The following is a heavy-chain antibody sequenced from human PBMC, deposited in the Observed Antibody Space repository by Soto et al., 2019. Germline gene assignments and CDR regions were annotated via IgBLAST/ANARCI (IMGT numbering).Heavy chain of an antibody. V-gene: IGHV1-69*13. CDR2: IIPIFGTA. CDR3: ARDPRGYCGGDCYPPGQYFQH. J-gene: IGHJ1*01. CDR1: GGTFSSYA. D-gene: IGHD2-21*02. Sequence: RASVKVSCKASGGTFSSYAISWVRQAPGQGLEWMGGIIPIFGTANYAQKFQGRVTITADESTSTAYMELSSLRSEDTAVYYCARDPRGYCGGDCYPPGQYFQHWGQGTLVTVSS.